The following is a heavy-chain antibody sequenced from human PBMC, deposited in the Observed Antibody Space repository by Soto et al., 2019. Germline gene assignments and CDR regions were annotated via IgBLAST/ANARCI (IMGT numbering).Heavy chain of an antibody. D-gene: IGHD1-7*01. CDR2: ISYAGSHV. Sequence: QVQLVESGGGVVQPGRSLRLSCEASGFAFRSYAVHWVRQAPGKGLDWVALISYAGSHVYYADSVKGRFTISRDNSKNTLYLQMNSLRAEDTAVYYCASRRGFGTYYFAYWGQGTLVTVSS. V-gene: IGHV3-30*14. J-gene: IGHJ4*02. CDR3: ASRRGFGTYYFAY. CDR1: GFAFRSYA.